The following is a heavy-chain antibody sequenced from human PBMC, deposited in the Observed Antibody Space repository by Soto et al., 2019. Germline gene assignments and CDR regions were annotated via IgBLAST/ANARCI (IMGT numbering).Heavy chain of an antibody. CDR1: GVSISRYY. CDR2: AYDDGST. D-gene: IGHD2-8*01. Sequence: QVQLQESGPGLVKASETLSLTCSVSGVSISRYYWSWIRQPPGKGLEWIGYAYDDGSTGYSPSLKSRVTMAVDTSKKQVSLELNSVTAADTAVYYCARDRSTYGGGGTGEVKENWFDPWGQGILVTVSS. CDR3: ARDRSTYGGGGTGEVKENWFDP. V-gene: IGHV4-59*01. J-gene: IGHJ5*02.